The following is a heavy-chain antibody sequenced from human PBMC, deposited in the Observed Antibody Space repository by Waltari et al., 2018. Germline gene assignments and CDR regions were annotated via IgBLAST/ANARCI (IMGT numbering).Heavy chain of an antibody. CDR3: ARDFLGNFDY. D-gene: IGHD7-27*01. Sequence: EVQLVESGGGLVQPGGSLRLSCAASGFTFSSYWMHWVRQAPGKGLGWVSRINTDGSSTSYADSVKGRFTISRDNAKNTLYLQMNSLRAEDTAVYYCARDFLGNFDYWGQGTLVTVSS. J-gene: IGHJ4*02. CDR2: INTDGSST. CDR1: GFTFSSYW. V-gene: IGHV3-74*01.